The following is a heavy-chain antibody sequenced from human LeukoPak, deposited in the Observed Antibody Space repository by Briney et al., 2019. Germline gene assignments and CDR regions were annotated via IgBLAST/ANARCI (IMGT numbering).Heavy chain of an antibody. J-gene: IGHJ3*02. CDR1: GFTFSSYG. Sequence: PGGSLRLSCAASGFTFSSYGMHWVRQAPGKGLEWVAVISYDGSNKYYADSVKGRFTISRDNAKNSLYLQMNSLRAEDTAVYYCARGNSGYDYRAFDIWGQGTMVTVSS. D-gene: IGHD5-12*01. CDR3: ARGNSGYDYRAFDI. V-gene: IGHV3-30*03. CDR2: ISYDGSNK.